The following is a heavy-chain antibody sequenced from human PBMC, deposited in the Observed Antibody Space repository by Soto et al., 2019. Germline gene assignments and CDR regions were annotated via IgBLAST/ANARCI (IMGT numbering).Heavy chain of an antibody. D-gene: IGHD5-18*01. CDR2: ISACNGNT. Sequence: ASVKVSCKAAGYTFTSHGISRVRQLPVQRRKWTGWISACNGNTNYAQKLQGRVTMTTDPSTSTAYMELRSLRSDDTSVYYCAREDTAIVPFYYWGQGTLVTGSS. J-gene: IGHJ4*01. CDR1: GYTFTSHG. V-gene: IGHV1-18*01. CDR3: AREDTAIVPFYY.